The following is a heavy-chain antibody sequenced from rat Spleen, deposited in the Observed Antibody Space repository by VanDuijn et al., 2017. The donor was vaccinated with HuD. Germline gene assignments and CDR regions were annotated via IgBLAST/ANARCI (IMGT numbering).Heavy chain of an antibody. CDR1: GHSITSSYR. CDR3: ARSDGVHYYLPFAD. J-gene: IGHJ3*01. V-gene: IGHV3-3*01. D-gene: IGHD1-6*01. Sequence: EVQLQESGPGLVKPAQSLSLTCSVTGHSITSSYRWNWIRKFPGNKLEWMGYINSTGTTIYNPSLKSLISITRDASKNQFFLQVNSVTSEDTATYYCARSDGVHYYLPFADWGQGALVTVSS. CDR2: INSTGTT.